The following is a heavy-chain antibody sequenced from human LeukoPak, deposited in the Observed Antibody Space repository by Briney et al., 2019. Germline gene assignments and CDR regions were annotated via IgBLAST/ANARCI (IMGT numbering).Heavy chain of an antibody. CDR3: ARGAAHCSGGSCYSFRYYYYYMDV. Sequence: GGSLRLSCAASGFTFSSYAMHWVRQAPGKGLEYVSAISSNGGSTYYANSVKGRFTISRDNSKNTLYLQMGSLGAEDMAVYYCARGAAHCSGGSCYSFRYYYYYMDVWGKGTTVTISS. CDR2: ISSNGGST. V-gene: IGHV3-64*01. D-gene: IGHD2-15*01. CDR1: GFTFSSYA. J-gene: IGHJ6*03.